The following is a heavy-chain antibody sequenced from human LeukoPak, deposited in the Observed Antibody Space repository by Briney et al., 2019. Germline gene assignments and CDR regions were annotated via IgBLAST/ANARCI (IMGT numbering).Heavy chain of an antibody. CDR2: INHSGST. CDR3: ARPLAYCGGDCYSGDY. CDR1: GGSFSGYY. Sequence: SETLSLTCAVYGGSFSGYYRSWIRQPPGKGLEWIGEINHSGSTNYNPSLKSRVTISVDTSKNQFSLKLSSVTAADTAVYYCARPLAYCGGDCYSGDYWGQGTLVTVSS. J-gene: IGHJ4*02. V-gene: IGHV4-34*01. D-gene: IGHD2-21*02.